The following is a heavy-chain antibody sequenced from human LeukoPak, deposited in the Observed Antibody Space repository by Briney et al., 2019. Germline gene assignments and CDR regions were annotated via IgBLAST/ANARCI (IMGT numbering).Heavy chain of an antibody. V-gene: IGHV4-30-4*01. Sequence: SETLSLTCTVSGGSISSYYWSWIRQPPGKGLEWIGYIYYSGSTYYNPSLKSRVTISVDTSKNQFSLKLSSVTAADTAVYYCARGEGGLYWGQGTLVTVSS. CDR2: IYYSGST. CDR3: ARGEGGLY. D-gene: IGHD3-16*01. J-gene: IGHJ4*02. CDR1: GGSISSYY.